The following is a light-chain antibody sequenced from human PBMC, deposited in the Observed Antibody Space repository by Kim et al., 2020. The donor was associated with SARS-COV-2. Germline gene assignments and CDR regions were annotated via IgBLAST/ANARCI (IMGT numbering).Light chain of an antibody. Sequence: GQRSTISCSGGSSNIGSNTVNWYQQLPGTAPKLLIYSNNQRPSGVPDRFSGSKSGTSASLAISGLQSEDEADYYCAAWDDSLNGWVFGGGTKLTVL. CDR1: SSNIGSNT. CDR2: SNN. J-gene: IGLJ3*02. V-gene: IGLV1-44*01. CDR3: AAWDDSLNGWV.